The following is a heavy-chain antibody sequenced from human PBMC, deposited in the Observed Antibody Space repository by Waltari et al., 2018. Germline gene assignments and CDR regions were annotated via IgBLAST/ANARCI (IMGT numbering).Heavy chain of an antibody. CDR3: AREGGPYCGGDCSFDY. D-gene: IGHD2-21*02. V-gene: IGHV4-30-2*01. CDR2: IYHSGST. CDR1: GGSISSGGSS. Sequence: QLQLQESGSGLVKPSQTLSLTCAVSGGSISSGGSSWNWIRQPPGKGLEWLGYIYHSGSTYYHPSLRSRVTISVDRSKNHFSLKLTSVTAADTAVYYCAREGGPYCGGDCSFDYWGQGTLVTVSS. J-gene: IGHJ4*02.